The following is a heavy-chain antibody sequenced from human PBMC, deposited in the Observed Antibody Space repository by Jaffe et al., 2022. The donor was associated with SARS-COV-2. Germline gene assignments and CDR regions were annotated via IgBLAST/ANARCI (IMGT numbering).Heavy chain of an antibody. J-gene: IGHJ4*02. D-gene: IGHD3-10*01. Sequence: EVQLVESGGGLVQPGGSLRLSCAASGFTFSSYWMHWVRQAPGKGLVWVSRIKSDGSSTSYADSVKGRYTISRDNAKNTLYLQMNSLRAEDTAVYYCTRGYYYDSGSSLPFDYWGQGILVTVSS. CDR2: IKSDGSST. V-gene: IGHV3-74*01. CDR3: TRGYYYDSGSSLPFDY. CDR1: GFTFSSYW.